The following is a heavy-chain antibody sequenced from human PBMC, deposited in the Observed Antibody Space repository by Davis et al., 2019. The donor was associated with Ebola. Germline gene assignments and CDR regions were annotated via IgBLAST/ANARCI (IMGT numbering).Heavy chain of an antibody. CDR3: ARLRSHPLFGVVRTTDYYGMDV. CDR1: GYSFTSYW. CDR2: IYPGDSDT. V-gene: IGHV5-51*01. D-gene: IGHD3-3*01. J-gene: IGHJ6*02. Sequence: GESLKISCKGSGYSFTSYWIGWVRQMPGKGLEWMGIIYPGDSDTRYSPSFQGQVTISADKSISTAYLQWSSLKASDTAMYYCARLRSHPLFGVVRTTDYYGMDVWGQGTTVTVSS.